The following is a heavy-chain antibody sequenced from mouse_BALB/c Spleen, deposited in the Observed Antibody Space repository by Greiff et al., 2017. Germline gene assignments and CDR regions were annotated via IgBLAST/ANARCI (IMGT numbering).Heavy chain of an antibody. CDR1: GFSLTSYG. J-gene: IGHJ4*01. Sequence: VKLMESGPGLVAPSQSLSITCTVSGFSLTSYGVHWVRQPPGKGLEWLGVIWAGGSTNYNSALMSRLSISKDNSKSQVFLKMNSLQTDDTAMYYCARDVGIYDGYYDAMDYWGQGTSVTVSS. CDR3: ARDVGIYDGYYDAMDY. CDR2: IWAGGST. V-gene: IGHV2-9*02. D-gene: IGHD2-3*01.